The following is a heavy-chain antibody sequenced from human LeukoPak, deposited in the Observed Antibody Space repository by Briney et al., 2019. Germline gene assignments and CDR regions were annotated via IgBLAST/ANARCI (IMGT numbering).Heavy chain of an antibody. CDR1: GGSISSYY. D-gene: IGHD1-26*01. CDR3: ARQGEEGEDWFDP. Sequence: SETLSPTCTVSGGSISSYYWSWIRQPPGKGLEWIGYIYYSGSTNYNPSLKSRVTISVDTSKNQFSLKLSSVTAADTAVYYCARQGEEGEDWFDPWGQGTLVTVSS. CDR2: IYYSGST. J-gene: IGHJ5*02. V-gene: IGHV4-59*01.